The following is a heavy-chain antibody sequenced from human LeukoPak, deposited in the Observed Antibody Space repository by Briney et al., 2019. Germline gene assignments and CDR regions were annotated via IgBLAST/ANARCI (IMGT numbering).Heavy chain of an antibody. J-gene: IGHJ3*02. V-gene: IGHV4-59*01. CDR1: GGSISSYY. CDR3: ARAASGYYYASDM. Sequence: PSETLSLTCTVSGGSISSYYWNWIRQPPGKVLEWIGYIYYSGSTKYNPSLNSRVTMSVDTSKNQLSLNLTSVTAADTAVYYCARAASGYYYASDMWGQGTVVTVSS. D-gene: IGHD5-12*01. CDR2: IYYSGST.